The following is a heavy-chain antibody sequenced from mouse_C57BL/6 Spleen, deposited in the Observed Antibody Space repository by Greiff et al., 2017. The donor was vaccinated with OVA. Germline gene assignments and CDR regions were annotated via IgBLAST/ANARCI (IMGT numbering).Heavy chain of an antibody. CDR3: TSYNWDRTY. CDR1: GFTFSNYW. Sequence: EVKLVESGGGLVQPGGSMKLSCVASGFTFSNYWMNWVRQSPEKGLEWVAQIRLKSDNYATHYAESVKGRFTISRDDSKSSVYLQMNNLRAEDTGIYYCTSYNWDRTYWGQGTLVTVSA. V-gene: IGHV6-3*01. D-gene: IGHD4-1*01. CDR2: IRLKSDNYAT. J-gene: IGHJ3*01.